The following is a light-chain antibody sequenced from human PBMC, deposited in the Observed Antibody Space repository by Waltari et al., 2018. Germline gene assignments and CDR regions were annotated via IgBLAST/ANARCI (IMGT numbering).Light chain of an antibody. V-gene: IGKV3-20*01. CDR2: GAS. CDR3: QQYALSPLT. Sequence: ELVLTQSPGTLSLSPGERATLSCRASQSVRNNKLAWYQQKPGQAPRLLIYGASSGATGTPDRFSGSGSGTDFTLTISRLEPEDFALYFCQQYALSPLTFGGGTKVEIK. CDR1: QSVRNNK. J-gene: IGKJ4*01.